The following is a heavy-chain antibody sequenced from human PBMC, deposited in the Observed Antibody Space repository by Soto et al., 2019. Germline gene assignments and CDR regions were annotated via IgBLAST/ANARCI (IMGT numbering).Heavy chain of an antibody. D-gene: IGHD1-26*01. J-gene: IGHJ6*02. CDR3: AKDPTSYYYYGMDV. Sequence: GGSLRLSCAASGFTFSSYAMSWVRQAPGKGLEWVSAISGSGGSTYYADSVKGRFTISRDNSKNTLYLQMNSLRAEDTAVYYCAKDPTSYYYYGMDVWGQGTTVTVSS. V-gene: IGHV3-23*01. CDR1: GFTFSSYA. CDR2: ISGSGGST.